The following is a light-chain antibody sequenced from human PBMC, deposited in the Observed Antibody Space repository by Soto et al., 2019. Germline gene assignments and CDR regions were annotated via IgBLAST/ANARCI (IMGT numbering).Light chain of an antibody. J-gene: IGKJ5*01. CDR2: GAS. CDR3: QQRSNWPPKIT. Sequence: EIVLTPSPGTLSLSPVERATLSCRASQSVSSSYLAWYQQKPGQAPRLLIYGASSRATGIPDRFSGSGSGTDFTLTISRLEPEDFAVYYCQQRSNWPPKITFGQGTRLEIK. CDR1: QSVSSSY. V-gene: IGKV3D-20*02.